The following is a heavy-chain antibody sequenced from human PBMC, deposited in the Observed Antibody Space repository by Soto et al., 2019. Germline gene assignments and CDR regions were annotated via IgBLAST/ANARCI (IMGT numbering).Heavy chain of an antibody. CDR2: IYYSGST. Sequence: NPSETLSLTCTVSGGSISSYYWSWIRQPPGKGLEWIGYIYYSGSTNYNPSLKSRVTISVDTSKNQFSLKLSSVTAADTAVYYCARDPYYYDSSGPGRAFDIWGQGTMVTVSS. CDR1: GGSISSYY. CDR3: ARDPYYYDSSGPGRAFDI. D-gene: IGHD3-22*01. J-gene: IGHJ3*02. V-gene: IGHV4-59*01.